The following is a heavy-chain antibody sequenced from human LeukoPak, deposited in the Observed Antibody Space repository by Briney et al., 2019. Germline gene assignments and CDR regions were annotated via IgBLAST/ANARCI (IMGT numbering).Heavy chain of an antibody. Sequence: GGSLRLSCAASGFTFSSYGMHWVRQAPGKGLEWVAVIWYDGSNKYYADSVKGRFTISRDNSKNTLYLQMNSLRAEDTAVYYCASQYYYDSSGYYPLGYWGQGTLVTVSS. J-gene: IGHJ4*02. CDR2: IWYDGSNK. D-gene: IGHD3-22*01. V-gene: IGHV3-33*01. CDR1: GFTFSSYG. CDR3: ASQYYYDSSGYYPLGY.